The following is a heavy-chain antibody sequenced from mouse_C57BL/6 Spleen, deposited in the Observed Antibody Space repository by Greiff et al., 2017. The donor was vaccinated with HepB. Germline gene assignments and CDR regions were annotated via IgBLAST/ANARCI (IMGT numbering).Heavy chain of an antibody. CDR1: GYTFTDYN. CDR3: ASTVVAPRDY. D-gene: IGHD1-1*01. J-gene: IGHJ2*01. CDR2: INPNNGGT. V-gene: IGHV1-22*01. Sequence: EVQVVESGPELVKPGASVKMSCKASGYTFTDYNMHWVKQSHGKSLEWIGYINPNNGGTSYNQKFKGKATLTVNKSSSTAYMELRSLTSEDSAVYYCASTVVAPRDYWGQGTTLTVSS.